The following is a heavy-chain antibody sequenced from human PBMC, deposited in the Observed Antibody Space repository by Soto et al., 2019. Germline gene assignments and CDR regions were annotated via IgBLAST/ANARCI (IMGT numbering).Heavy chain of an antibody. D-gene: IGHD6-19*01. CDR1: GYTFINYY. CDR3: AREKWLVRRNDPFDI. Sequence: ASVKVSCKASGYTFINYYMHWVRQAPGQGLEWMGIINPNGGSTTYAQKFQGRVTLTRDTSTNTVNMELSSLRSENTAVYYCAREKWLVRRNDPFDIWGQGTMVTVSS. J-gene: IGHJ3*02. CDR2: INPNGGST. V-gene: IGHV1-46*01.